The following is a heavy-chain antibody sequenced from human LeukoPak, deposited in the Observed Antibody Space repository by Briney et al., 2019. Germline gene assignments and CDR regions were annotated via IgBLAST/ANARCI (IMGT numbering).Heavy chain of an antibody. J-gene: IGHJ5*02. CDR1: GVSFSGYY. CDR3: AGTMITFGGVIVIPDWFDP. CDR2: INHSGST. V-gene: IGHV4-34*01. Sequence: KPSETLSLTCAVYGVSFSGYYWSWICQPPGKGLEWMGEINHSGSTNYNPSLKSRVTISVDTSKNQFSLKLSSVTAADTAVYYCAGTMITFGGVIVIPDWFDPWGQGTLVTVSS. D-gene: IGHD3-16*02.